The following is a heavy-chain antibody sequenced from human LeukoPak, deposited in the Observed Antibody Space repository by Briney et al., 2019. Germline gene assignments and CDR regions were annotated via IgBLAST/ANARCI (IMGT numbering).Heavy chain of an antibody. CDR2: ISNVGTT. Sequence: GGSLRRSCAASGFTFTTYAMSWVRQAPGKGLEWVSSISNVGTTYYADSVKGRFTISRDNSKDTVYLQMSSLRAEDTAVYHCAQGASPDCWGQGTRVTVSS. CDR1: GFTFTTYA. J-gene: IGHJ4*02. CDR3: AQGASPDC. V-gene: IGHV3-23*01.